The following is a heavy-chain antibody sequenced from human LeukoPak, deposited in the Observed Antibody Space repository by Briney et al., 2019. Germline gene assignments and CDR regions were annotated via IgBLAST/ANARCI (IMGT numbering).Heavy chain of an antibody. J-gene: IGHJ4*02. V-gene: IGHV4-59*12. CDR3: VRSNYLNFDY. D-gene: IGHD5-24*01. CDR2: IYYSGST. Sequence: SETLSLTCTVSGGSISSYYWSWIRQSPGKGLEWIGNIYYSGSTNYNPSLKSRVTISVDTSKNQFSLKLSSVTAADTAVYYCVRSNYLNFDYWGQGTLVTVSS. CDR1: GGSISSYY.